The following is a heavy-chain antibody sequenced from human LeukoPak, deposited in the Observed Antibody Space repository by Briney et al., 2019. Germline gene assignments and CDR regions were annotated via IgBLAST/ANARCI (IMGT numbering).Heavy chain of an antibody. Sequence: SETLSLTCTVSGGSVSSGNYYWSWIRQPPGKGLEWIGFIFYSVSTDYNPSLKSRVTISVDTSKNQFSLRLSSVTAADTAVYYCARDGSMDVGGQGTTVTVSS. CDR3: ARDGSMDV. J-gene: IGHJ6*02. V-gene: IGHV4-61*01. CDR1: GGSVSSGNYY. CDR2: IFYSVST.